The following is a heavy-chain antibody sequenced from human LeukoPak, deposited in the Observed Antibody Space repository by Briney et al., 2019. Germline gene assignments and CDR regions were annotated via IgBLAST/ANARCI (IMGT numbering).Heavy chain of an antibody. V-gene: IGHV3-33*01. Sequence: GGSLRLSCAASGFTFSSYGMHWVRQAPGKGLEWVAVIWYDGSNKYYADSVKGRFTISRDNSKNTLYLQMNSLRAEDTAMYYCASNMNGFDPWGQGTLVTVSS. CDR2: IWYDGSNK. CDR3: ASNMNGFDP. D-gene: IGHD2/OR15-2a*01. J-gene: IGHJ5*02. CDR1: GFTFSSYG.